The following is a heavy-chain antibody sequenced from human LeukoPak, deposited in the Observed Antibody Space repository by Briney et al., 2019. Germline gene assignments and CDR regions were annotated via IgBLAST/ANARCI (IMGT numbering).Heavy chain of an antibody. D-gene: IGHD3-10*01. J-gene: IGHJ5*02. CDR2: IYYSGST. CDR1: GGSISSYY. V-gene: IGHV4-59*12. Sequence: SETLSLTCTVSGGSISSYYWSWIRQPPGKGLEWIGYIYYSGSTNYNPSLKSRVTISVDTSKNQFSLKLSSVTAADTAVYYCARDQWFGEWNWFDPWGQGTLVTVSS. CDR3: ARDQWFGEWNWFDP.